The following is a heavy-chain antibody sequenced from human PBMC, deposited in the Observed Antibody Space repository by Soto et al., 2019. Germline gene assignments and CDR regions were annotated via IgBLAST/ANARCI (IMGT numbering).Heavy chain of an antibody. CDR1: GFSLSTSEVG. D-gene: IGHD4-17*01. Sequence: QITLKESGPTVVKPTQTLTLTCTFSGFSLSTSEVGVTWIRQPPGKALEWLALIYWDDDKRYSPSLKSRLTITKDASKNQVVLTITNMDPVDTATYYCAHLDTTVTTHWGQGTLVTVSS. CDR2: IYWDDDK. CDR3: AHLDTTVTTH. V-gene: IGHV2-5*02. J-gene: IGHJ4*02.